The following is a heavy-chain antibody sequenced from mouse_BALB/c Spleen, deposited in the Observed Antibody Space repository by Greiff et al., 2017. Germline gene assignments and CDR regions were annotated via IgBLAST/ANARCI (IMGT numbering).Heavy chain of an antibody. D-gene: IGHD2-5*01. CDR3: AKRFYYYSSFDY. CDR1: GYTFTSYW. J-gene: IGHJ2*01. CDR2: INPSNGRT. V-gene: IGHV1S81*02. Sequence: QVQLQQPGAELVKPGASVKLSCKASGYTFTSYWMHWVKQRPGQGLEWIGEINPSNGRTNYNEKFKSKATLTVDKSSSTAYMQLSSLTSEDSAVYYCAKRFYYYSSFDYWGQGTTLTVSS.